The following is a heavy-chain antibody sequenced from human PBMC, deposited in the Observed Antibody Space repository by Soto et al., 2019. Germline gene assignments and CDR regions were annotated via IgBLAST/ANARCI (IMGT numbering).Heavy chain of an antibody. D-gene: IGHD6-13*01. CDR3: AITYSSSWSPFDY. Sequence: QVQLQQWGAGLLKPSETLSLTCAVYGGSFSGYYWSWIRQPPGKGLEWIGEINHSGSTNYNPSLKSRVTISVDTSKNQFSLKLSSVTAADTAVYYCAITYSSSWSPFDYWGQGTLVTVSS. J-gene: IGHJ4*02. CDR2: INHSGST. V-gene: IGHV4-34*01. CDR1: GGSFSGYY.